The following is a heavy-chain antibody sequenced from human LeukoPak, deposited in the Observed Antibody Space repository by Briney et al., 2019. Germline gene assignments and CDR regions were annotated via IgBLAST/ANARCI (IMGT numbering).Heavy chain of an antibody. V-gene: IGHV3-30*04. CDR2: ISYDGSRT. J-gene: IGHJ4*02. D-gene: IGHD2/OR15-2a*01. CDR3: ARDAQDYFDSTTSFDY. Sequence: GGSLRLSCAASGFTFRAYAMHWVRQAPGQGLEWVAVISYDGSRTYTADSVKGRITISRDNSEDTVYLHMNILRPEDMAVYYCARDAQDYFDSTTSFDYWGQGTLLIVSS. CDR1: GFTFRAYA.